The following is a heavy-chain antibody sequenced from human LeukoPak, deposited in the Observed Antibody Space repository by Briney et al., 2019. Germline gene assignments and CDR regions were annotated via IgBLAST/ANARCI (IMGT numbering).Heavy chain of an antibody. J-gene: IGHJ4*02. CDR3: ARVDYDFWSGPFDY. CDR1: GFTFSSYE. CDR2: ISSSGSTI. V-gene: IGHV3-48*03. D-gene: IGHD3-3*01. Sequence: GGSLRLSCAASGFTFSSYEMNWVRQAPGKGLEWVSYISSSGSTIYYADSVKGRFTISRDNAKNSLYLQMNSLRAKDTAVYYCARVDYDFWSGPFDYWGQGTLVTVSS.